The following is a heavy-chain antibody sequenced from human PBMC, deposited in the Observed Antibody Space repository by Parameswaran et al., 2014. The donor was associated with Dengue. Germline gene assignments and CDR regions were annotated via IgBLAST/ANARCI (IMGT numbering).Heavy chain of an antibody. J-gene: IGHJ4*02. V-gene: IGHV7-4-1*02. CDR2: INTNTGNP. D-gene: IGHD3-3*01. CDR3: ARDFLEWWDISNYFDY. Sequence: VRQAPGQGLEWMGWINTNTGNPTYAQGFTGRFVFSLDTSVSTAYLQISSLKAEDTAVYYCARDFLEWWDISNYFDYWGQGTLVTVSS.